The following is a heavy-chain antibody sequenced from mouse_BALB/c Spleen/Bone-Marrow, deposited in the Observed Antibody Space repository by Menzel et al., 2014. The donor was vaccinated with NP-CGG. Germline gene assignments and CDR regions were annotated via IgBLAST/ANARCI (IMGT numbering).Heavy chain of an antibody. Sequence: DVQLQESGGGLVQPGGSLKLSCAASGFDFSRYWMTWVRQAPGKGLEWIGEINPDSSTINYTPSLKDEFIISRDNAKNTLYQQMSKVRSEDTALYYCARPGHYGYQDVWGAGTTVTVSS. CDR1: GFDFSRYW. J-gene: IGHJ1*01. CDR2: INPDSSTI. V-gene: IGHV4-1*02. D-gene: IGHD1-2*01. CDR3: ARPGHYGYQDV.